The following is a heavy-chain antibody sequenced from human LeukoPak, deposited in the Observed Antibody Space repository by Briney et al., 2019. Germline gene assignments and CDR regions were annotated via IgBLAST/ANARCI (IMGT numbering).Heavy chain of an antibody. J-gene: IGHJ6*02. CDR1: GFTFSNYG. CDR2: IWYDGSIK. D-gene: IGHD2-15*01. Sequence: GRSLRLSCAASGFTFSNYGMHWVRQAPGKGLEWVAVIWYDGSIKYYADSVKGRFSISRDNSKNTLYLQMNSLRAEDTAVYYRARYCSGGTCKLGYYYYGMDVWGQGTTVTVSS. V-gene: IGHV3-33*01. CDR3: ARYCSGGTCKLGYYYYGMDV.